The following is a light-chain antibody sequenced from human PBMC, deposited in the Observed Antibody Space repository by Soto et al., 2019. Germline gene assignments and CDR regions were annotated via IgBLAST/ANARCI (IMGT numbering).Light chain of an antibody. CDR2: RNN. V-gene: IGLV1-47*01. CDR3: AAWDDSLSGSYV. J-gene: IGLJ1*01. CDR1: SSNIGSNY. Sequence: QSVLIQPPSASGTPGQRVTISCSGSSSNIGSNYVYWYQQLPGTAPKLLIYRNNQRPSGVPDRFSGSKSGTSASLAISGLRSEDEADYYCAAWDDSLSGSYVFGTGTKLTVL.